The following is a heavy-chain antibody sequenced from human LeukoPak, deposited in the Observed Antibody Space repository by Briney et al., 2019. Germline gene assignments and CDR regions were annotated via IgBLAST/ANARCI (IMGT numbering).Heavy chain of an antibody. Sequence: GGSLRLSCAASGFTFNIYGMHWVRQAPGKGLEWVAFIWSDGSNKYYADSVKGRFTISRDNAKNSLYLQMNSLRAEDTALYYCAGSRYDSSGYYGIIGYWGQGTLVTVSS. V-gene: IGHV3-33*03. CDR3: AGSRYDSSGYYGIIGY. CDR1: GFTFNIYG. D-gene: IGHD3-22*01. CDR2: IWSDGSNK. J-gene: IGHJ4*02.